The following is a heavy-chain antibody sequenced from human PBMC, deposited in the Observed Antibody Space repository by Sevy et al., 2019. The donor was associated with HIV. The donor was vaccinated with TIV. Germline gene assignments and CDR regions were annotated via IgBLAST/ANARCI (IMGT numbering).Heavy chain of an antibody. J-gene: IGHJ4*02. CDR1: GFTFNNYA. CDR3: AKGGSTGGYYLYYFDY. Sequence: GGSLRLSCAASGFTFNNYAMTWVRQAPGKGLEWVSAVSGGGDTTYYADSVKGRFTISRDNSKNNLYLQMNSLRAEDAAVYYCAKGGSTGGYYLYYFDYWGQGTLVTVSS. CDR2: VSGGGDTT. D-gene: IGHD2-8*02. V-gene: IGHV3-23*01.